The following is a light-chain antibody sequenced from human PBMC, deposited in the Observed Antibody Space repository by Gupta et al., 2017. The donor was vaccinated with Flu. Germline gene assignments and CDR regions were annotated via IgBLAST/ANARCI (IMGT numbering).Light chain of an antibody. CDR3: SAWDSSLNTRV. V-gene: IGLV10-54*04. CDR1: SNNVGNQG. J-gene: IGLJ3*02. Sequence: QAGLTQPPSVSKDLRQTATLTCSGNSNNVGNQGAAWLQQHQGHPPKLVSYRNHNRPSGISERFSASRSGNTASLTITGRQPEDEADYYCSAWDSSLNTRVFGGGTKLTVL. CDR2: RNH.